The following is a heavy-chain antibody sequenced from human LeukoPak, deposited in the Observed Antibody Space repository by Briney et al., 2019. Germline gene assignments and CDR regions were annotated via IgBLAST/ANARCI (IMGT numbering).Heavy chain of an antibody. CDR2: ISYDGSNK. CDR1: GFTFSSYA. Sequence: PGGSLRLSCAASGFTFSSYAMHWVRQAPGKGLEWVAVISYDGSNKYYADSVKGRFTISRDNSKNTLYLQMNSLRAEDTAVYYCASRTAYYYGSENFDYWGQGTLVTVSS. V-gene: IGHV3-30-3*01. D-gene: IGHD3-10*01. CDR3: ASRTAYYYGSENFDY. J-gene: IGHJ4*02.